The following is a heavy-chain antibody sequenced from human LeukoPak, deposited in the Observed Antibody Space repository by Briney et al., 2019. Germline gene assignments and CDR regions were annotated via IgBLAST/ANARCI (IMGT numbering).Heavy chain of an antibody. Sequence: GGSLRLSCAASGFTFSNYYMSWVRQAPGKGLEWVSAISGSGGTTYYADSVKGRFTISRDNSKNTLYLKVSSLRAEDTAIYYCAKLHYYSSSQSWGQGTLVTVSS. V-gene: IGHV3-23*01. CDR1: GFTFSNYY. D-gene: IGHD1-26*01. CDR3: AKLHYYSSSQS. CDR2: ISGSGGTT. J-gene: IGHJ5*02.